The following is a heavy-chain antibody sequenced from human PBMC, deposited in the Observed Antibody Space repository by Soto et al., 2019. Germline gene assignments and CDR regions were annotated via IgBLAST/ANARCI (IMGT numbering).Heavy chain of an antibody. CDR1: GYTFTSYG. CDR2: INIYGGGT. Sequence: QIHLEQSEPEVKKPGASVKVSCKASGYTFTSYGISWVRLAPGQGLEWMGWINIYGGGTNYAQKYQDRVTMTRDTSTNPVYLEMRSLTSDDTAIYYCARALYYYDNSGLAFWGQGTLVTVSS. D-gene: IGHD3-22*01. J-gene: IGHJ4*02. CDR3: ARALYYYDNSGLAF. V-gene: IGHV1-18*01.